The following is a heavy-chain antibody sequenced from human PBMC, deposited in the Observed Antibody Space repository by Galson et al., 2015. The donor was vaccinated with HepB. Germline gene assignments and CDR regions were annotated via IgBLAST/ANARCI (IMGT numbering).Heavy chain of an antibody. CDR1: GGTFSSYA. J-gene: IGHJ2*01. D-gene: IGHD3-3*01. Sequence: SVKVSCKASGGTFSSYAISWVRQAPGQGLEWMGGIIPIFGTANYAQKFQGRVTITADESTSTAYMELSSLRSEDTAVYYCARAITIFGVVTNKAHWYFDLWGRGTLVTVSS. CDR3: ARAITIFGVVTNKAHWYFDL. CDR2: IIPIFGTA. V-gene: IGHV1-69*13.